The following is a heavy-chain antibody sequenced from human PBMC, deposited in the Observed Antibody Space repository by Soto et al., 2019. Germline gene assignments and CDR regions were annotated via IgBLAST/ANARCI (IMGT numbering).Heavy chain of an antibody. CDR2: LNGDGTTT. V-gene: IGHV3-74*01. CDR1: GFTFSSYW. Sequence: EVQLVESGGGLGQPGGSLRLSCEASGFTFSSYWKHWVRQVPGKGLVWVSRLNGDGTTTNYADSVKGRFTISRDNAKNTVYLQMSSLRAEDTAVYYCARGIRIYYAMDVWGQGTTVTVSS. D-gene: IGHD2-15*01. J-gene: IGHJ6*02. CDR3: ARGIRIYYAMDV.